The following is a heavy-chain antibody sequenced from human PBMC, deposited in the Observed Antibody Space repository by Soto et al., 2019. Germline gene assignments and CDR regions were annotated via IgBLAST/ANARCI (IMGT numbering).Heavy chain of an antibody. CDR2: FDPEDGET. Sequence: ASVKVSCKVSGYTLTELSMHWVRQAPGKGLEWMGGFDPEDGETIYAQKFQGRVTMTEDTSTDTAYMELSSLRSEDTAVYYCATVRATYYDYIWGSYRSNYFDYWGQGTLVTVS. CDR1: GYTLTELS. D-gene: IGHD3-16*01. V-gene: IGHV1-24*01. CDR3: ATVRATYYDYIWGSYRSNYFDY. J-gene: IGHJ4*02.